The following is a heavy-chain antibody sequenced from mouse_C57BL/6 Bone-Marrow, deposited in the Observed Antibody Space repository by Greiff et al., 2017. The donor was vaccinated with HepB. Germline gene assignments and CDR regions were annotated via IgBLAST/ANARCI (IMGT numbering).Heavy chain of an antibody. J-gene: IGHJ4*01. CDR3: ADYYSNCPYAMDY. Sequence: EVTLQESVAELVRPGASVNLSCTASGFNIKNTYMHWVKQRPEQGLEWIGRIDPAYGNTKYAPKFQGKATITADTSSNTAYLQLISLTSADTAIYYCADYYSNCPYAMDYWGQGTSVTVSS. CDR1: GFNIKNTY. CDR2: IDPAYGNT. D-gene: IGHD2-5*01. V-gene: IGHV14-3*01.